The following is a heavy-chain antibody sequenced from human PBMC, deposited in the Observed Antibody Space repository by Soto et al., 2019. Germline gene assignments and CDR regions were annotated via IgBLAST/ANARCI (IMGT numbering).Heavy chain of an antibody. CDR2: ITGSGGST. CDR1: GFTFSSYA. J-gene: IGHJ4*02. V-gene: IGHV3-23*01. CDR3: AKGSLVSRNNVRDSFDY. D-gene: IGHD3-16*02. Sequence: PGGSLRLSCAASGFTFSSYAMSWVRQAPGKGLEWVSVITGSGGSTYYADSVKGRFDISRDSSKNTLYLQMNSLRAEDTAEYYCAKGSLVSRNNVRDSFDYWGQGTLVTVSS.